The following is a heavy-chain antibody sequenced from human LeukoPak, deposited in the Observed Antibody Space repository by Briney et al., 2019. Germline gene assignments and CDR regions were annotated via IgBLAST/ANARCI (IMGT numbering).Heavy chain of an antibody. D-gene: IGHD2-2*01. Sequence: GESLKISCNASGYSFTSYWIGWGRQMPGKGLEWMAIFYPANSDTKYSPSFQGQVTISADKSISTAYLQWSSLKASDTAMYYCARQACSSTSCYLYFQHWGQGTLVTVSS. CDR3: ARQACSSTSCYLYFQH. J-gene: IGHJ1*01. CDR1: GYSFTSYW. V-gene: IGHV5-51*01. CDR2: FYPANSDT.